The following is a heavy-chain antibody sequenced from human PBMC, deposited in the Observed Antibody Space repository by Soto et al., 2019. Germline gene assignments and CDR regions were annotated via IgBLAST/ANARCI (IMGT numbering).Heavy chain of an antibody. D-gene: IGHD6-13*01. V-gene: IGHV4-59*01. Sequence: SETLSVGGTVSGRSISSYYWSWIREPPGKGLEWIGYIYSSGSTNYNPSLKSRVTISVDTSKNQFSLKLSSVTAADTAVYYCARDRGIAAAGTGGWFDPWGQGTLVTVAS. J-gene: IGHJ5*02. CDR1: GRSISSYY. CDR2: IYSSGST. CDR3: ARDRGIAAAGTGGWFDP.